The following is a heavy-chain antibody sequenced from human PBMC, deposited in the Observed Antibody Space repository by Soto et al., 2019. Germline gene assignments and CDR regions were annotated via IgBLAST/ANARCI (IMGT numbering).Heavy chain of an antibody. CDR3: ARGLRWGVFDY. D-gene: IGHD4-17*01. CDR1: GFTFSSYW. J-gene: IGHJ4*02. Sequence: EVQLVESGGGLVQPGGSLRLSCAASGFTFSSYWMHWVRQAPGKGLVWVSHLNRDGSSTSYADSVNGRFTISRDNARNTLFLRMNSLRAEDTAVYYCARGLRWGVFDYWGQGTLVTVSS. V-gene: IGHV3-74*01. CDR2: LNRDGSST.